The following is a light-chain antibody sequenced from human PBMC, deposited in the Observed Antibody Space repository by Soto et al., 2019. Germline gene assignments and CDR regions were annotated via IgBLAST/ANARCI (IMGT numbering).Light chain of an antibody. J-gene: IGLJ2*01. CDR1: SSDVGGYNY. Sequence: QSALTQPASVSGSPGQSITISCTGTSSDVGGYNYVSCHQQHPGKVPKLMIYDVSHRPSGVSNRFSGSKSGNTASLTISGLQAEDEADYYCSSYTSSITVEFGGGTKLTVL. CDR3: SSYTSSITVE. CDR2: DVS. V-gene: IGLV2-14*03.